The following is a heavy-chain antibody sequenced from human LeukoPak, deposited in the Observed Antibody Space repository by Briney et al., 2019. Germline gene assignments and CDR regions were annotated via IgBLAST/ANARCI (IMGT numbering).Heavy chain of an antibody. Sequence: ASVKVSCKASGYTFTSYGISWVRQAPGQGLEWMGWISAYNGNTNYAQKLQGRVTMTTDTSTSTAYMELRSLRSDDTAVYYYARVAETIGGNYYYYYYMDVWGKGTTVTISS. CDR2: ISAYNGNT. J-gene: IGHJ6*03. CDR1: GYTFTSYG. D-gene: IGHD3-3*01. V-gene: IGHV1-18*01. CDR3: ARVAETIGGNYYYYYYMDV.